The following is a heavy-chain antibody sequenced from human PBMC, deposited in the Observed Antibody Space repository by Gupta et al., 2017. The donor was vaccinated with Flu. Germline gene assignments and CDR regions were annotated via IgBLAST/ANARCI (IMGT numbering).Heavy chain of an antibody. V-gene: IGHV1-46*01. J-gene: IGHJ6*02. CDR1: GYSFTSYY. CDR2: INPSAVRT. CDR3: ARDLLPGVGGRPDYGMDV. D-gene: IGHD2-15*01. Sequence: QVQLVQSGAEVKKPGASVKVSCKASGYSFTSYYMYWVRQDPGQGLEWMGIINPSAVRTSNAKKFQGRGTMTRDTSTSTVYMELSSLRSEDTAVYYCARDLLPGVGGRPDYGMDVWGQGTTVTVSS.